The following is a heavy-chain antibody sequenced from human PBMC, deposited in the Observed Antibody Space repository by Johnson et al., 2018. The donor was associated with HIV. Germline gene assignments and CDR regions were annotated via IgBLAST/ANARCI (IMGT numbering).Heavy chain of an antibody. V-gene: IGHV3-66*01. D-gene: IGHD5-24*01. Sequence: VQLLESGGGVVQPGGSLRLSCAASGFTVSSNYMSWVRQAPGKGLEWVSLIYSGGSTYYADSVKGRFTISRDNSNNTLYLQMNSLRAEDTAVYYCARACRDGYTCDAFDIWGQGTMVTVSS. CDR1: GFTVSSNY. CDR3: ARACRDGYTCDAFDI. CDR2: IYSGGST. J-gene: IGHJ3*02.